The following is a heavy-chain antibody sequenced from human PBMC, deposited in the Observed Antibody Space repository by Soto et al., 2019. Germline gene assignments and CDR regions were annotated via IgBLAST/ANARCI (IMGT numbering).Heavy chain of an antibody. CDR1: GYSFTSYW. V-gene: IGHV5-10-1*01. Sequence: GESLKISCKGSGYSFTSYWISWVRQMPGKGREWMGRIDPSDSYTHYSPSFQGHVTISADKSISTAYLQWSSLKASDTAMYYCARHPGYGVPAAMGYYYYYGMDVWGQGTTVTVSS. CDR3: ARHPGYGVPAAMGYYYYYGMDV. D-gene: IGHD2-2*01. J-gene: IGHJ6*02. CDR2: IDPSDSYT.